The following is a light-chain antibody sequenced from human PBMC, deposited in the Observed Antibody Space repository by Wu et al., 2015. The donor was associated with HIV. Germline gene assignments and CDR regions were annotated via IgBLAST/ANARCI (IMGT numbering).Light chain of an antibody. CDR3: QQYDRSPIT. V-gene: IGKV3-20*01. Sequence: EIVLTQSPGTLSLSPGERATLSCRASQSVYGSYVAWYQQKPGQAPRLLIYAASSRATGIPDRFRGSGSGTDFTLTISRLEPEDFAVYYCQQYDRSPITFGQGTRLEIK. J-gene: IGKJ5*01. CDR2: AAS. CDR1: QSVYGSY.